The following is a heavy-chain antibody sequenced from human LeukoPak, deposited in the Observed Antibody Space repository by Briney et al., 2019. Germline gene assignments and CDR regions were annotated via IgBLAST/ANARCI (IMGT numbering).Heavy chain of an antibody. D-gene: IGHD3-10*01. CDR2: ISSSSSYT. Sequence: PGGSLRLSCAASGFTFSDYYMSWIRQAPGKGLEWVSYISSSSSYTNYADSVKGRFTISRDNAKNSLYLQMNSLRAEDTAVYYCATAPDGSYYYGLDVWGQGTTVTVSS. CDR3: ATAPDGSYYYGLDV. V-gene: IGHV3-11*06. J-gene: IGHJ6*02. CDR1: GFTFSDYY.